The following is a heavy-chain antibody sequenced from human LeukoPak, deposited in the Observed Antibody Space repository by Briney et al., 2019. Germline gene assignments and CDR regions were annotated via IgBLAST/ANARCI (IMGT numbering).Heavy chain of an antibody. Sequence: PSETLSLTCTVSGGSISSYYWSWIRQPPGKGLEWIGSIYYSGSTYYNPSLKSRVTISVDTSKNQFSLKLSSVTAADTAVYYCARRQYSSGCFDYWGQGTLVTVSS. V-gene: IGHV4-59*05. CDR1: GGSISSYY. CDR3: ARRQYSSGCFDY. D-gene: IGHD6-19*01. CDR2: IYYSGST. J-gene: IGHJ4*02.